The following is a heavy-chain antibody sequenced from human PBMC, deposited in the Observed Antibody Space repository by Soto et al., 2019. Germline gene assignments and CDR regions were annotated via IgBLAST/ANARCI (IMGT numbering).Heavy chain of an antibody. D-gene: IGHD3-16*02. CDR3: ARVTFGGVIAR. CDR1: GGSFSGYY. V-gene: IGHV4-34*01. Sequence: SETLSLTCAVYGGSFSGYYWSWIRQPPGKGLEWIGEINHSGSTNYNPSLKSRVTISVDTSKNQFSLKLSSVTAADTAVYYCARVTFGGVIARWGQGTLVTVSS. CDR2: INHSGST. J-gene: IGHJ4*02.